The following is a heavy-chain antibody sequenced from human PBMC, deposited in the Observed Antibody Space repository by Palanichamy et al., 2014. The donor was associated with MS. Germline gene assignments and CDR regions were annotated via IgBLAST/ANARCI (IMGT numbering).Heavy chain of an antibody. J-gene: IGHJ4*02. D-gene: IGHD1-20*01. CDR3: TTDNYGTWYKWNDVGGY. CDR2: IKSKTDGGTI. Sequence: EVQLVESGGVLVEPGGSLRLSCVASGFTFSGVWMNWVRQAPGKGLEWVGRIKSKTDGGTIDYAAPVRGRFTISRDDSKNTLYLQMNSLKTEDTAIYYCTTDNYGTWYKWNDVGGYWGQGTLVTVSS. CDR1: GFTFSGVW. V-gene: IGHV3-15*05.